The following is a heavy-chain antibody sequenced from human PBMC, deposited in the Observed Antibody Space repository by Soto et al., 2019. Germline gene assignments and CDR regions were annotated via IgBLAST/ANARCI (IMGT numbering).Heavy chain of an antibody. D-gene: IGHD1-7*01. Sequence: QVQLVQSGAEVKKPGSSVKVSCKASGGTFSSYAISWVRQAPGQGLEWMGGVIPIFGTANYAQKFQGRVTITADESTSTAYMELSRLRSEDTAVYYCASHGITGTWVYYYRMDVWGPGTTVTVSS. J-gene: IGHJ6*02. CDR2: VIPIFGTA. CDR1: GGTFSSYA. CDR3: ASHGITGTWVYYYRMDV. V-gene: IGHV1-69*12.